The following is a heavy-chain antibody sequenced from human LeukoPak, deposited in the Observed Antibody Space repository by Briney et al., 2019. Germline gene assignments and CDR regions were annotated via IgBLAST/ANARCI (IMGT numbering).Heavy chain of an antibody. CDR2: LSGSGGGT. J-gene: IGHJ4*02. Sequence: GGSLRLSCAVSGITLSNYGMSWVRQAPGKGLEWVAGLSGSGGGTNYADSVKGRFTIPRDNAKNTLYLQMNSLRAEDTGVYFCAKRGVVIRVILVGFHKEAYYFDSWGQGALVTVSS. D-gene: IGHD3-10*01. CDR1: GITLSNYG. CDR3: AKRGVVIRVILVGFHKEAYYFDS. V-gene: IGHV3-23*01.